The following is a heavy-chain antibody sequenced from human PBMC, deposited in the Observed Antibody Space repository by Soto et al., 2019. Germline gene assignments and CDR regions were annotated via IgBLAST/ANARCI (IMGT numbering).Heavy chain of an antibody. V-gene: IGHV3-23*01. Sequence: GGSLRLSCAASGFSFTNFSMSWVRQAPGKGLEWVAGIGASGDITWYADSVKGRLSISRDNSKNTLYLQLNSLRFEDTAVYYCAKDDFTDRGDDYFDYWGPGTLVTVSS. D-gene: IGHD2-21*02. CDR2: IGASGDIT. J-gene: IGHJ4*02. CDR1: GFSFTNFS. CDR3: AKDDFTDRGDDYFDY.